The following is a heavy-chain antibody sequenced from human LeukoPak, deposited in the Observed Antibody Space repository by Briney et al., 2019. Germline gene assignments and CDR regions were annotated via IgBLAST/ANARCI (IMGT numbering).Heavy chain of an antibody. CDR1: GFTFSSYA. CDR3: AKDSGYSYGYSDAFDI. J-gene: IGHJ3*02. Sequence: GGSLRLSRAAPGFTFSSYAMSWVRQAPGKGLEWVSAISGSGGSTYYADSVKGRFTISRDNSKNTLYLQMNSLRAEDTAVYYCAKDSGYSYGYSDAFDIWGQGTMVTVSS. V-gene: IGHV3-23*01. D-gene: IGHD5-18*01. CDR2: ISGSGGST.